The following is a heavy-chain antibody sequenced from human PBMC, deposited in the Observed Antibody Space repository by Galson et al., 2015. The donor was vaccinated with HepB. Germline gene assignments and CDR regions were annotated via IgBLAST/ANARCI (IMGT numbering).Heavy chain of an antibody. D-gene: IGHD6-19*01. J-gene: IGHJ4*02. CDR2: ISGSGGST. CDR1: GFTFSSYA. V-gene: IGHV3-23*01. CDR3: ANGGIAVAGTPPIPYFDY. Sequence: SLRLSCAASGFTFSSYAMSWVRQAPGKGLEWVSAISGSGGSTYYADSVKGRFTISRDNSKNTLYLQMNSLRAEDTAVYYCANGGIAVAGTPPIPYFDYWGQGTLVTVSS.